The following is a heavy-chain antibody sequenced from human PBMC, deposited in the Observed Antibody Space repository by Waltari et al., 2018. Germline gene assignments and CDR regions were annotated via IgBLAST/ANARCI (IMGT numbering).Heavy chain of an antibody. Sequence: EVQLVESGGGLVQPGGSLRLSCAASGFTFSSYAMSWVRQAPGKGLEWVSAISGSGGSTYYADAVKGRFTISRDNSKNTLYLQMNSLRAEDTAVYYCATSDYGDFGFDYWGQGTLVTVSS. V-gene: IGHV3-23*04. CDR3: ATSDYGDFGFDY. D-gene: IGHD4-17*01. CDR2: ISGSGGST. CDR1: GFTFSSYA. J-gene: IGHJ4*02.